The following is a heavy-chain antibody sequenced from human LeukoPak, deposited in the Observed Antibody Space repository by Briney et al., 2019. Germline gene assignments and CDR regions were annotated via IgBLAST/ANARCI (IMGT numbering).Heavy chain of an antibody. D-gene: IGHD2-2*01. Sequence: KPSETLSLTCTVSGGSISSYYWSWIRQPAGKGLEWIGRIYTSGSTNYNPSLKSRVTMSVDTSKNQFSLKLSSVTAADTAVYYCARDFIVVVPAATKDYYYYYMDVWGKGTTVTVSS. CDR3: ARDFIVVVPAATKDYYYYYMDV. J-gene: IGHJ6*03. CDR1: GGSISSYY. CDR2: IYTSGST. V-gene: IGHV4-4*07.